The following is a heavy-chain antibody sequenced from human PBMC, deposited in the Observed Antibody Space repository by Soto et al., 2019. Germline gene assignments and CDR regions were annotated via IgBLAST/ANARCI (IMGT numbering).Heavy chain of an antibody. V-gene: IGHV4-59*01. D-gene: IGHD3-22*01. CDR2: IHFSGST. CDR3: ARVTESHFSYYDSTGYYYLFDY. J-gene: IGHJ4*02. Sequence: SETLSLTCTVSGGSISGYYWSWIRQFPGKGLEWIGYIHFSGSTDYNPSLKSRVTISVDTSRDQFSLKLTSVTAADTAAYYCARVTESHFSYYDSTGYYYLFDYWGQGTLVTVSS. CDR1: GGSISGYY.